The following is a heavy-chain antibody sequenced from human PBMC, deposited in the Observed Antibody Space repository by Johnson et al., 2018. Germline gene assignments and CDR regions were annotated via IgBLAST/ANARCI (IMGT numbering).Heavy chain of an antibody. V-gene: IGHV3-30*18. J-gene: IGHJ3*02. Sequence: QVQLVQSGGGVVQXGRSXRLXCAASGFTFSSYGIHWVRQAPGKGLEWVAVISYDGSKKYYADSVKGRFTISRDNSKNTLYLQMNSLRAEDTAVYYWAKADAFDIWGQGTMVTVSS. CDR2: ISYDGSKK. CDR3: AKADAFDI. CDR1: GFTFSSYG.